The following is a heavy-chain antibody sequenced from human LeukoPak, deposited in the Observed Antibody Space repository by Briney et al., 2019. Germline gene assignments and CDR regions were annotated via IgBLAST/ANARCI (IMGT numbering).Heavy chain of an antibody. CDR2: ISYDGSNK. J-gene: IGHJ4*02. V-gene: IGHV3-30*18. Sequence: GRSLRLSCAASGFTFSGYGMHWVRQAPGKGLEWVAVISYDGSNKYYADSVKGRFTISRDNSKNTLYLQMNSLRAEDTAVYYCAKDLTSIVVGATGLGYWGQGTLVTVSS. D-gene: IGHD1-26*01. CDR1: GFTFSGYG. CDR3: AKDLTSIVVGATGLGY.